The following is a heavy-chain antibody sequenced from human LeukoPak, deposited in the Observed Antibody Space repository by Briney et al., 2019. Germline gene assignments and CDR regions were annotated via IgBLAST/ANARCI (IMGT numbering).Heavy chain of an antibody. CDR3: ARAVHVDQDYDYVWGSYRYRPYFDY. J-gene: IGHJ4*02. Sequence: SETLSLTCTVSGGSISTSSYYWGWVRQPPGKGLEWIGNIFYSGSTYYSPSLKSRVTISLDTSRNQFSLKLNSVTAADTAVYYCARAVHVDQDYDYVWGSYRYRPYFDYWGQGTLVTVSS. V-gene: IGHV4-39*07. CDR2: IFYSGST. D-gene: IGHD3-16*02. CDR1: GGSISTSSYY.